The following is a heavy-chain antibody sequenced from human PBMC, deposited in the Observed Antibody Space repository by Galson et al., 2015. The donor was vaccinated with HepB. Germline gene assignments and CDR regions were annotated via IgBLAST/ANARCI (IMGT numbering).Heavy chain of an antibody. Sequence: VKVSCKASGYTFTSYDINWVRQATGQGLEWMGWMNPNSGNTGYAQKFQGRVTMTRNTSISTAYMELSSLRSEDTAVYYCARVEPYCGGDCDFQHWGQGTLVTVSS. V-gene: IGHV1-8*01. CDR1: GYTFTSYD. CDR3: ARVEPYCGGDCDFQH. CDR2: MNPNSGNT. J-gene: IGHJ1*01. D-gene: IGHD2-21*01.